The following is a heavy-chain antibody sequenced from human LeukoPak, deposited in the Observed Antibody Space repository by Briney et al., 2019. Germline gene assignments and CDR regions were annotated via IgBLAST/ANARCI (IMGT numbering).Heavy chain of an antibody. D-gene: IGHD6-19*01. V-gene: IGHV3-74*01. CDR3: ARGPYTSGVYRLDY. CDR1: GFTFSSYW. CDR2: IKTDGTTT. J-gene: IGHJ4*02. Sequence: PGGSLRLSCAASGFTFSSYWMHWVRQAPGEGLVWVSRIKTDGTTTNYADSVKGRFTVSRDNAKNTLYLQMNSLRAEDTAVYYCARGPYTSGVYRLDYWGQGTRVTVSS.